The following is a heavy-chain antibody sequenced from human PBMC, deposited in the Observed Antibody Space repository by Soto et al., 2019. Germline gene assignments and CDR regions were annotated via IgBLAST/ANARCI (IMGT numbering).Heavy chain of an antibody. V-gene: IGHV3-33*01. D-gene: IGHD6-13*01. CDR1: GFTFSSYG. J-gene: IGHJ5*02. CDR3: ARDGAIAAARKKNWFDP. CDR2: IWYDGSNK. Sequence: GGSLRLSCAASGFTFSSYGMHWVRQAPGKGLEWVAVIWYDGSNKYYADSVKGRFTISRDNSKNTLYLQMNSLRAEDTAVYYCARDGAIAAARKKNWFDPWGQGTLVTVSS.